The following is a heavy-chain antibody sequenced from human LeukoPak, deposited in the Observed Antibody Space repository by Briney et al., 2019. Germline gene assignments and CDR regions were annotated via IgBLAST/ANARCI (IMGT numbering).Heavy chain of an antibody. J-gene: IGHJ6*04. CDR3: AELGITMIGGV. CDR2: ISSSGSNI. Sequence: GGSLRLSCAASGFTFSSYEMNWVRQAPGKGLEWVSYISSSGSNIYYADSVKGRFTISRDNAKNSLYLRMNSLRAEDTAVYYCAELGITMIGGVWGKGTTVTISS. D-gene: IGHD3-10*02. CDR1: GFTFSSYE. V-gene: IGHV3-48*03.